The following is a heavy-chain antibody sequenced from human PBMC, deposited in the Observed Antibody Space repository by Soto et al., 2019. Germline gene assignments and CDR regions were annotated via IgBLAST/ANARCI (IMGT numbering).Heavy chain of an antibody. CDR3: AKGASHAPFEK. Sequence: EVHLLEAGGDLVLPGWSLRLSCAASGFAFNDFAMSWVRQAPGKGPEWLSTISGSGDKTFHSDSVKGRFDISRDNSNNKMFLQMNSLRAEDTAIYYCAKGASHAPFEKWGRGTLVTVSS. CDR2: ISGSGDKT. J-gene: IGHJ4*02. CDR1: GFAFNDFA. V-gene: IGHV3-23*01.